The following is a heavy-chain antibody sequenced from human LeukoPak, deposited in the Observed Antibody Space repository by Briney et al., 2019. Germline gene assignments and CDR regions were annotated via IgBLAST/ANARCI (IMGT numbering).Heavy chain of an antibody. Sequence: GGSLRLSCAASGFTFSSYWMSWVRQAPGKGLEWVSSISSSSSYIYYADSVKGRFTISRDNAKNSLYLQMNSLRAEDTAVYYCARDLGYSYGPHDYWGQGTLVTVSS. CDR2: ISSSSSYI. V-gene: IGHV3-21*01. D-gene: IGHD5-18*01. J-gene: IGHJ4*02. CDR1: GFTFSSYW. CDR3: ARDLGYSYGPHDY.